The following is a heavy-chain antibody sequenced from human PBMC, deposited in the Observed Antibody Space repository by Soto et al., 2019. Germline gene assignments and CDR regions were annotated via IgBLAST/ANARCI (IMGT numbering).Heavy chain of an antibody. J-gene: IGHJ5*02. Sequence: QVQVVQSGAEVKKPGASVKVSCKTSGYFFNDYHMHWVRKAPGQGLEWMGWINPKNGDTNYAQKFQDRVTMTRDTSISTVYIELSRLTSYDTAVYYCVREAGGSNIAAVLLDPWGQGTLVTVSS. V-gene: IGHV1-2*02. D-gene: IGHD2-2*01. CDR2: INPKNGDT. CDR3: VREAGGSNIAAVLLDP. CDR1: GYFFNDYH.